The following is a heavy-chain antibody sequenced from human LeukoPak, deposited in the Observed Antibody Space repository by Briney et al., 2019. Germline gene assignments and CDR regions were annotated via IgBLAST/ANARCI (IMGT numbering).Heavy chain of an antibody. D-gene: IGHD2-21*01. CDR1: GFTFSSYA. CDR3: AKACGGDCYDIDY. CDR2: ISGSGGST. Sequence: GGSLRLSCAASGFTFSSYAMSWVRQAPGKGLEWASAISGSGGSTYYADSVKGRFTISRDNSKNTLYLQVNSLRAEDTAVYYCAKACGGDCYDIDYWGQGTLVTVSS. V-gene: IGHV3-23*01. J-gene: IGHJ4*02.